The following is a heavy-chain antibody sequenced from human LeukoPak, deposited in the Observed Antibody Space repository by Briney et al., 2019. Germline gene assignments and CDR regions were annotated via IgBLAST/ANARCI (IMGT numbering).Heavy chain of an antibody. CDR1: GGSISSGGYS. J-gene: IGHJ4*02. D-gene: IGHD2-15*01. Sequence: SETLSLTCAVSGGSISSGGYSWSWIRQPPGKGLEWIGYIYHSGSTCYNPSLKSRVTISVDRSKNQFSLKLSSVTAADTAVYYCARVVGYCSGGSCYFDYWGQGTLVTVSS. CDR3: ARVVGYCSGGSCYFDY. CDR2: IYHSGST. V-gene: IGHV4-30-2*01.